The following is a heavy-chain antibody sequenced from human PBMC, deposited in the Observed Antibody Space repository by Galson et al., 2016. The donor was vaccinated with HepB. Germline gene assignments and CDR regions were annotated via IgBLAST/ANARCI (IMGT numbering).Heavy chain of an antibody. CDR1: GFTVSSNY. CDR3: APGNSVVRGY. CDR2: IYSGGRT. J-gene: IGHJ4*02. D-gene: IGHD4-23*01. Sequence: SLRLSCAASGFTVSSNYMSWVRQAPGKGLEWVSLIYSGGRTSYADSVKGRFTISRDTSKNTVYLQMNSLRADDTAVYYCAPGNSVVRGYWGQGTLVTVSS. V-gene: IGHV3-53*01.